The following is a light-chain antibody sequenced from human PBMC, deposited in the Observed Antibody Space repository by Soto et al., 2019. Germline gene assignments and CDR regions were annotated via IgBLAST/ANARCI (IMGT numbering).Light chain of an antibody. CDR3: CAYAASYTVL. CDR1: SSDAGGYYY. V-gene: IGLV2-11*01. J-gene: IGLJ2*01. Sequence: QSALTQPASVSGSPGQSITISCTGTSSDAGGYYYVSWYQQHPGKVPKLMMFDVSERPSGVPDRFSGSKSGNTASLSISGLQAEDEADYYCCAYAASYTVLFGGGTKLTVL. CDR2: DVS.